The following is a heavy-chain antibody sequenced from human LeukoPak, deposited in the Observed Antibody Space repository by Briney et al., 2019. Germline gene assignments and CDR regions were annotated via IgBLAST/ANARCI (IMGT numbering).Heavy chain of an antibody. CDR2: ISWNSGSI. Sequence: GRSLRLSCAASGFTFDDYAMHWVRQAPGKGQEWVSGISWNSGSIGYADSVKGRFTISRDNAKNSLYLQMNSLRAEDTALYYCAKDITKQLGFENWFDPWGQGTLVTVSS. CDR3: AKDITKQLGFENWFDP. CDR1: GFTFDDYA. V-gene: IGHV3-9*01. J-gene: IGHJ5*02. D-gene: IGHD6-13*01.